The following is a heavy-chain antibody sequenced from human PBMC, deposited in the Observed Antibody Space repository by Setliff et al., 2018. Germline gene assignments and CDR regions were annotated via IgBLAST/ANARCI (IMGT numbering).Heavy chain of an antibody. J-gene: IGHJ4*02. CDR1: GGSIINSYY. CDR2: SNHGGST. D-gene: IGHD6-13*01. V-gene: IGHV4-4*02. CDR3: VRESRSTWYRRDF. Sequence: PSETLSLTCNVSGGSIINSYYWSWIRQTPGKGLEWIGESNHGGSTSYHPSLKSRLTMSVDTSKNQFSLRLSSVTAADTAVYYCVRESRSTWYRRDFWGQGTLVTVSS.